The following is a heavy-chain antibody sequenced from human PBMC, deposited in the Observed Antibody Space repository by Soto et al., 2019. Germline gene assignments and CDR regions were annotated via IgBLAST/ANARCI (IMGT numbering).Heavy chain of an antibody. D-gene: IGHD2-2*03. J-gene: IGHJ6*03. CDR1: EFTFSSYS. CDR2: ISYRSDYI. V-gene: IGHV3-21*06. CDR3: ERERLFVGYYSDMDV. Sequence: EVQLVESGGGLVKPGGSLRLSCEGSEFTFSSYSMNWVRQAPGKGLEWVSSISYRSDYIYADSVKGRFTISRDNAKNSLYLQMNSLRAEDTAVYFSERERLFVGYYSDMDVWGKGTKVTVS.